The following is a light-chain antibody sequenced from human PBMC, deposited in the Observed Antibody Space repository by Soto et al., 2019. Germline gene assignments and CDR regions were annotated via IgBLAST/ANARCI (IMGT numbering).Light chain of an antibody. V-gene: IGKV3-20*01. J-gene: IGKJ4*01. CDR3: HQYGSSPLT. CDR1: QSIRSSS. Sequence: EIVLTQSPGTLSLSPGERATLSCRASQSIRSSSLAWYQQKPGQAPRLLIYGGSGRATGIPDRFSGGGSGTNFSLTISRLETEDSSVYYCHQYGSSPLTFGGGTKVDIK. CDR2: GGS.